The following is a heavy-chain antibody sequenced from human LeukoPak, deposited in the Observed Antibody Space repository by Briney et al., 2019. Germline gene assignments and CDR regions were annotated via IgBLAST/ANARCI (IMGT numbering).Heavy chain of an antibody. CDR3: ARTCSSSSCYMVH. V-gene: IGHV1-18*01. J-gene: IGHJ4*02. CDR1: GYTFANFG. CDR2: ISVYNGNT. D-gene: IGHD2-2*02. Sequence: ASAKVSCKASGYTFANFGITWVRQAPGQGLEWMGWISVYNGNTNYAQNLQGRATLTTDTSTSTAYMELRSLRSDDTALYYCARTCSSSSCYMVHWGQGTLVTVSS.